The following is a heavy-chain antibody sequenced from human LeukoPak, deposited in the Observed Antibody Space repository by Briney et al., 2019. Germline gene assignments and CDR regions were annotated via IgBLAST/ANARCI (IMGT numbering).Heavy chain of an antibody. Sequence: PSQTLSLTCTVSGGSINNDDYYWSWIHQHPERGLEWIGHIYYSGNTYYNPSLKSRVTISVDTSKNQFSLKLRSVTAADTAVYFCARAGYDFPLFWGQGTLVTVSS. CDR1: GGSINNDDYY. J-gene: IGHJ4*02. D-gene: IGHD3-3*01. CDR2: IYYSGNT. CDR3: ARAGYDFPLF. V-gene: IGHV4-31*03.